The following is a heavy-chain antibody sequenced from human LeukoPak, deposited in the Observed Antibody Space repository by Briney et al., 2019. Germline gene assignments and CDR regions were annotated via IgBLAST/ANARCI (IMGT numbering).Heavy chain of an antibody. CDR1: GFTFSSYA. J-gene: IGHJ4*02. V-gene: IGHV3-23*01. CDR2: ISGTGSST. CDR3: SKDRSQTGSFLDY. Sequence: GGSLRLSCAASGFTFSSYAMSWVRQAPGKGLEWVSGISGTGSSTYYGGSVKGRFTISRDNSKNTLYLQMNSLRAEDTAVYYCSKDRSQTGSFLDYWGQGTLLTVSS. D-gene: IGHD3-10*01.